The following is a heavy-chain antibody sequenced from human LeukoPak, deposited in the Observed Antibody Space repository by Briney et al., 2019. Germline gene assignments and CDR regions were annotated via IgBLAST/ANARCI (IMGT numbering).Heavy chain of an antibody. J-gene: IGHJ3*02. D-gene: IGHD3-16*01. CDR3: AREGGFDAFDI. CDR2: INSDGSST. Sequence: GGSLRLSCAASGXTFSSYWMHWVRQAPGKGLVCVSRINSDGSSTSYADSVKGRFTISRDNAKNTLYLQMNSLRAEDTAVYYCAREGGFDAFDIWGQGTMVTVSS. V-gene: IGHV3-74*01. CDR1: GXTFSSYW.